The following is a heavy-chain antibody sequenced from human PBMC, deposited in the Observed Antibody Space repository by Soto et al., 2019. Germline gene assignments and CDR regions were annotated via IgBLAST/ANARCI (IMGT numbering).Heavy chain of an antibody. J-gene: IGHJ4*02. Sequence: SETLSLTCAVSGYSITNGYYWSWIRQPPGKGLEWIGYVYHTGRTSYNPSLKSRVSISMDTSKNQFSLNLDSVTAADTAVYFCARDFAYFDSWGQGTLVTVSS. D-gene: IGHD3-3*01. CDR3: ARDFAYFDS. CDR2: VYHTGRT. CDR1: GYSITNGYY. V-gene: IGHV4-61*01.